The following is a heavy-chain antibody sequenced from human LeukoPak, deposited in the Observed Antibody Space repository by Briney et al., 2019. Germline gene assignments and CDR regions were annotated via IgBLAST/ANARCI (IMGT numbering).Heavy chain of an antibody. D-gene: IGHD1-1*01. Sequence: PGGSLRLSCAASGFTFSTYVMSWVRQAPGKGLEWVSLISGSGGSTYYADSVKGRFTISRDNSKNTLYLQMNSLRAEDTAVYYCAKLNDNYYYYGMDVWGQGTTVTVSS. CDR3: AKLNDNYYYYGMDV. V-gene: IGHV3-23*01. CDR1: GFTFSTYV. CDR2: ISGSGGST. J-gene: IGHJ6*02.